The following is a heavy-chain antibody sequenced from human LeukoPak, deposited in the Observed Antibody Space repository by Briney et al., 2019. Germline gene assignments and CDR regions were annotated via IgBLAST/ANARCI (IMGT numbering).Heavy chain of an antibody. CDR2: ISSSSSYI. J-gene: IGHJ3*02. D-gene: IGHD2-15*01. CDR3: ARERVVAAPDAFDI. V-gene: IGHV3-21*01. CDR1: GFTFRNYG. Sequence: PGGSLRLSCAASGFTFRNYGMSWVRQAPGKGLEWVSSISSSSSYIYYADSVKGRFTISRDNAKNSLYLQMNSPRAEDTAVYYCARERVVAAPDAFDIWGQGTMVTVSS.